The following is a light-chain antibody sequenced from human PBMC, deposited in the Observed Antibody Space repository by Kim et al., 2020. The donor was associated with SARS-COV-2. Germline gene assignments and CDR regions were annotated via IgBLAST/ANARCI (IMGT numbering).Light chain of an antibody. CDR1: QDIANE. J-gene: IGKJ1*01. CDR2: AAS. Sequence: ASVGEGVTITCRASQDIANELAWYQQKPGKVPQLLVYAASALKSGVPSRFSGNRSGTDFTLTISNLQPEDVATYYCQKYDSAPWTFGQGTKVDIK. CDR3: QKYDSAPWT. V-gene: IGKV1-27*01.